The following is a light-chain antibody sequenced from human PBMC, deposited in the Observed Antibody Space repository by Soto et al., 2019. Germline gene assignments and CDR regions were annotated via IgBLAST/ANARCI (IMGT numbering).Light chain of an antibody. CDR2: GAS. Sequence: EIVLTQSPGTLSLSPGERATLSCRASQSVSSYLAWYQQKPGQAPRLLIYGASSRATGIPDRFSGSGSGTDFSLTISRLEPEDFVIYYCQQYGSSPITFGQGTRLEL. J-gene: IGKJ5*01. CDR3: QQYGSSPIT. V-gene: IGKV3-20*01. CDR1: QSVSSY.